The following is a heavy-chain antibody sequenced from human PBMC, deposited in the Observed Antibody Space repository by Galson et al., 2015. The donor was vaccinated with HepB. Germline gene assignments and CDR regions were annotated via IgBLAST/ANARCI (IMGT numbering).Heavy chain of an antibody. CDR3: ARDRSPYYYDSSGYRDAFDI. D-gene: IGHD3-22*01. J-gene: IGHJ3*02. V-gene: IGHV1-69*13. CDR1: GGTFSSYA. Sequence: SVKVSCKASGGTFSSYAISWVRQAPGQGLEWMGGIIPIFGTANYAQKFQGRVTITADESTSTAYMELSSLRSEDTAVYYCARDRSPYYYDSSGYRDAFDIWGQGTMVTVSS. CDR2: IIPIFGTA.